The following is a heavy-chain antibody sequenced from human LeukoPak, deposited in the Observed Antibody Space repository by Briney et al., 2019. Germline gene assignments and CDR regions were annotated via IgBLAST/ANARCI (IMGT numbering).Heavy chain of an antibody. D-gene: IGHD1-1*01. CDR1: GFTFDDYA. V-gene: IGHV3-9*01. J-gene: IGHJ6*02. CDR3: AKALERRIYYYGMDV. CDR2: ISWNSGSI. Sequence: PGGSLRLSCAASGFTFDDYAMHWLRQAPGKGLEWVSGISWNSGSIGYADSVKGRFTISRDNAKNSQYLQMNSLRAEDTALYYCAKALERRIYYYGMDVWGQGTTVTVSS.